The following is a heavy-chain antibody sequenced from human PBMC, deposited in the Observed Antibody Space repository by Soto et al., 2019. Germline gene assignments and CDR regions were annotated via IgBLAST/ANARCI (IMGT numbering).Heavy chain of an antibody. CDR3: ARLAMGRGVPTYGMDV. CDR2: IDPSDSYT. V-gene: IGHV5-10-1*01. J-gene: IGHJ6*02. CDR1: GYSFTSYW. Sequence: EVQLVQSGAEVKKPGESLRISCKGSGYSFTSYWISWVRQMPGKGLEWMGRIDPSDSYTNYSPSFQGHVTISADKSIXTAYLQWSSLKASDTAMYYCARLAMGRGVPTYGMDVWGQGTTVTVSS. D-gene: IGHD3-10*01.